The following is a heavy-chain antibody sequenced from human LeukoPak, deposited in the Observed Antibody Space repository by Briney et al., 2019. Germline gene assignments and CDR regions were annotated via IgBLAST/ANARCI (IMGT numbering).Heavy chain of an antibody. CDR1: GGSISSGDYY. V-gene: IGHV4-30-4*01. CDR3: ARDLSMATVIMDGMDV. CDR2: IYNSGST. Sequence: PSETLSLTCSVSGGSISSGDYYWSWIRQPPGKGLEWIGYIYNSGSTYYNPSLKSRVSMSVDTSKNQFSLKLSSVTAADTAVYYCARDLSMATVIMDGMDVWGQGTTVTVSS. D-gene: IGHD4-11*01. J-gene: IGHJ6*02.